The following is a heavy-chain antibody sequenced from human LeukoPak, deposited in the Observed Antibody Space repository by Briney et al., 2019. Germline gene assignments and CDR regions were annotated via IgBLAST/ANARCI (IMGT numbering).Heavy chain of an antibody. D-gene: IGHD4-11*01. Sequence: RPSETLSLTCTVSGYSISSGYYWGWSRQPPGKGLEWIGNIYHSGSTYYNPSLKSRVTISVDTSNNQFSLKLSSVTAADTAVYYCARVATVTTSWFVPSDYYYYYYMDVWGKGTTVTVSS. CDR2: IYHSGST. V-gene: IGHV4-38-2*02. CDR3: ARVATVTTSWFVPSDYYYYYYMDV. CDR1: GYSISSGYY. J-gene: IGHJ6*03.